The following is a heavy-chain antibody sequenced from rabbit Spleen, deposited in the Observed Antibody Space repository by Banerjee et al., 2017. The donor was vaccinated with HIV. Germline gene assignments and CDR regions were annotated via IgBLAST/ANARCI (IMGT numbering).Heavy chain of an antibody. J-gene: IGHJ4*01. CDR2: INTATGKD. CDR1: GFSFSDRDV. CDR3: ARDLVGVIGWNFYL. D-gene: IGHD1-1*01. Sequence: EQLVESGGGLVKPEGSLTLTCKASGFSFSDRDVMCWVRQAPGKGLEWIACINTATGKDVYANWARGRFTIFRTSSTTVALRMTSLTAADRAAYFCARDLVGVIGWNFYLWGPGTLVTVS. V-gene: IGHV1S45*01.